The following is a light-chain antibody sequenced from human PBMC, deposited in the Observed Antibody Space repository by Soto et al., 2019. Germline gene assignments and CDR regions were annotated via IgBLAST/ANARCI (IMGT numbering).Light chain of an antibody. CDR1: TSNIGSNA. CDR3: ATWDDSLKGWV. J-gene: IGLJ3*02. Sequence: QSVLTQSPSASGTPGQRVTISCSGSTSNIGSNAVDWYQQHPGTAPKVLIYSNNQRPSGVPDRIFGSRSGTSASLAITGLQSEDEADYYCATWDDSLKGWVFGGGTKLTVL. CDR2: SNN. V-gene: IGLV1-44*01.